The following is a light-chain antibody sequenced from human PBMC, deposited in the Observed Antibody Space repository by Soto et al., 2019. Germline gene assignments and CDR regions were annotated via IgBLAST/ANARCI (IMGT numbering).Light chain of an antibody. V-gene: IGKV1-6*01. CDR3: LQDYNCPRT. CDR1: QAIRSD. Sequence: AVQMTQSPSSLSASVGDRVTITCRASQAIRSDLGWYQMKPGKVPKLLIYAASNLQSGVPSRFIGSGYGTDFTLTISSLQPEDFATYYCLQDYNCPRTFGQGTKVEI. CDR2: AAS. J-gene: IGKJ1*01.